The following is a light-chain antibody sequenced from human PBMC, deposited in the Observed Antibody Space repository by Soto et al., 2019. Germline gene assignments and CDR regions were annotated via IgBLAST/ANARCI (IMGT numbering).Light chain of an antibody. CDR2: GAS. V-gene: IGKV3D-20*02. Sequence: EIVLTQSPGTLSLSPGERATLSCRASQSVSAGHLAWYQQKPGQAPRLLIYGASSRAAGIPARFSGSGFGTDFTLTISSLEPEDAAVYYCQQRSNWPPITFGQGTRLEIK. CDR1: QSVSAGH. CDR3: QQRSNWPPIT. J-gene: IGKJ5*01.